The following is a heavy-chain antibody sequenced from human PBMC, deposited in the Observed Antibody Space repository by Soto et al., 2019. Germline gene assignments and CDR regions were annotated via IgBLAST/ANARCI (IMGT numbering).Heavy chain of an antibody. CDR3: ARHRSIVGATVYFDY. Sequence: SETLSLTCTVSGGSISSSSHYWGWIRQPPGKGLEWIGSIYYSGSTYYNPSLKSRVTISVDTSKNQFSLKLSSVTAADTAVYYCARHRSIVGATVYFDYWGQGTLVTVSS. V-gene: IGHV4-39*01. CDR1: GGSISSSSHY. J-gene: IGHJ4*02. D-gene: IGHD1-26*01. CDR2: IYYSGST.